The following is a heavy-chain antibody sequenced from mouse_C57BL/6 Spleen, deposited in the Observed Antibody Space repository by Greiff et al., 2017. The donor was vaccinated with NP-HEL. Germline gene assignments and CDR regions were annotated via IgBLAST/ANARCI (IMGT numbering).Heavy chain of an antibody. CDR1: GFNIKDDY. CDR3: TYNYYGSSYVFSY. V-gene: IGHV14-4*01. CDR2: IDPENGDT. J-gene: IGHJ3*01. D-gene: IGHD1-1*01. Sequence: EVQLQQSGAELVRPGASVKLSCTASGFNIKDDYMHWVKQRPEQGLEWIGWIDPENGDTEYAPKFKGKATLTADTSSNTAYLQLSTLTSEDTAVYYCTYNYYGSSYVFSYWGQGPLVTVST.